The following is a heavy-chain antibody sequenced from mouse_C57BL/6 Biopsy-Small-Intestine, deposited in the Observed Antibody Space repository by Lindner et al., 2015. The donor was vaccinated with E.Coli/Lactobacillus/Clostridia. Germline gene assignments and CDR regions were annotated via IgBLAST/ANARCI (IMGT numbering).Heavy chain of an antibody. V-gene: IGHV1-9*01. CDR2: ILPGSGST. CDR3: ARSGDGYTWFAY. D-gene: IGHD2-3*01. CDR1: GYTFTGYW. Sequence: VQLQESGAELMKPGASVKLSCEATGYTFTGYWIEWVKQRPGHGLEWIGEILPGSGSTNYNEKFKGKATFTADTSSNTAYMQLSSPTTEDSAIYYCARSGDGYTWFAYWGQGTLVTVSA. J-gene: IGHJ3*01.